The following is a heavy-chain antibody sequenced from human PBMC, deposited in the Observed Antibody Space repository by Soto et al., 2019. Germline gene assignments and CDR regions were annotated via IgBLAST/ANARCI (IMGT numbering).Heavy chain of an antibody. CDR1: GFTFSSYA. Sequence: QTGGSLRLSCAASGFTFSSYAMSWVRQAPGKGLEWVSAISGSGGSTYYADSVKGRFTISRDNSKNTLYLQMNSLRAEDTAVYYCAKNFGVVPSPYYYGMDVWGQGTTVTVSS. D-gene: IGHD3-3*01. J-gene: IGHJ6*02. CDR3: AKNFGVVPSPYYYGMDV. CDR2: ISGSGGST. V-gene: IGHV3-23*01.